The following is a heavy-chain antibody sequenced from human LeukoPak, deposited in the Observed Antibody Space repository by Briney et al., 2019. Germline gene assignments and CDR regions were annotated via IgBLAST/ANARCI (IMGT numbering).Heavy chain of an antibody. J-gene: IGHJ5*02. D-gene: IGHD3-10*01. CDR1: GGTFSSYA. CDR2: IIPIFGTA. CDR3: ASPNGPGFLGWFDP. V-gene: IGHV1-69*06. Sequence: SVKVSCKASGGTFSSYAISWVRQAPGQGLEWMGGIIPIFGTANYAQKFQGRVTITADKSTSTAYMELSSLRSEDTAVYYCASPNGPGFLGWFDPWGQGTLVTVSS.